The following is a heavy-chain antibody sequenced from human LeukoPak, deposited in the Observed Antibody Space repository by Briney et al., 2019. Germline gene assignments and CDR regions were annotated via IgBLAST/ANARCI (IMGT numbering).Heavy chain of an antibody. D-gene: IGHD5-18*01. J-gene: IGHJ6*02. CDR2: IYYSGST. V-gene: IGHV4-59*01. CDR3: ARDNSYGYGGMGV. CDR1: GGSISSYY. Sequence: PSETLSLTCTVSGGSISSYYWSWIRHPPGKGLEWIGYIYYSGSTNYNPSLKSRVTISVDTSKNQFSLKLSSVAAADTAVYYCARDNSYGYGGMGVWGQGTTVTVSS.